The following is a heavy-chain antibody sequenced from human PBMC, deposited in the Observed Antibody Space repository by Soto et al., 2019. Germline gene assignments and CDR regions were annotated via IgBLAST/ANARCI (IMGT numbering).Heavy chain of an antibody. CDR1: GDSVSSNSAA. D-gene: IGHD5-18*01. Sequence: QTLSLTCAISGDSVSSNSAAWNWIRQSPSRGLEWLGRTYYRSKWYNDYAVSVKSRITINPDTSKNQFSLQLNSVTPEDTAVYYCASEDTAMVSDYYYYGMDVWGQGTTVTVSS. J-gene: IGHJ6*02. CDR2: TYYRSKWYN. CDR3: ASEDTAMVSDYYYYGMDV. V-gene: IGHV6-1*01.